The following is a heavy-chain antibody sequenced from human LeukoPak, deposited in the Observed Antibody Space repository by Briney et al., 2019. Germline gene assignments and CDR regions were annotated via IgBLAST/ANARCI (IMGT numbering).Heavy chain of an antibody. CDR1: GFTFTSSA. Sequence: SVKVSCKASGFTFTSSAVQWVRQARGQRLEWIGWIVVGSGNTNYAQEFQERVTITRDMSTSTAYMELSSLRSEDTAVYYCAASPDYYDSSGYSYYFDYWGQGTLVTVSS. J-gene: IGHJ4*02. CDR2: IVVGSGNT. V-gene: IGHV1-58*01. D-gene: IGHD3-22*01. CDR3: AASPDYYDSSGYSYYFDY.